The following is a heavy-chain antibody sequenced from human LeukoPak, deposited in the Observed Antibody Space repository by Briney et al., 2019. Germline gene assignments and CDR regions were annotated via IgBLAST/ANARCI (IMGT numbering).Heavy chain of an antibody. V-gene: IGHV3-7*05. CDR3: ARRSDYGDARFDY. CDR2: IKQDGSDK. D-gene: IGHD4-17*01. Sequence: PGGSLRLSCAASGFTFSSYWMSWVRQAPGKGLEWVANIKQDGSDKYYVDSVKGRFTISRDNAKNSLYLQMNSLRAEDTAVYYCARRSDYGDARFDYWGQGTLVTVSS. J-gene: IGHJ4*02. CDR1: GFTFSSYW.